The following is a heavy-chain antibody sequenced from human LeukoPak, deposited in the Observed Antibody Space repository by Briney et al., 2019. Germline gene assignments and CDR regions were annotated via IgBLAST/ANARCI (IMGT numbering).Heavy chain of an antibody. Sequence: GRSLRLSCAASGFTFSSYGMHWVRQAPGKGLEWVAVISYDGSNKYYADSVKGRFTISRDNSKNTLYLQMNSLRAEDTAVYYCAKPGAYYDSSGFPDYWGQGTLVTVSS. V-gene: IGHV3-30*18. CDR3: AKPGAYYDSSGFPDY. D-gene: IGHD3-22*01. CDR1: GFTFSSYG. J-gene: IGHJ4*02. CDR2: ISYDGSNK.